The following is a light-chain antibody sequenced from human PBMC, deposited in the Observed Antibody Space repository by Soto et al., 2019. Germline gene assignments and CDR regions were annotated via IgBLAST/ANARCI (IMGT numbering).Light chain of an antibody. V-gene: IGLV1-51*01. J-gene: IGLJ2*01. CDR2: DND. CDR3: ATWDRSLSVGV. CDR1: SSNIGNNY. Sequence: QSALTQPPSVSAAPGQKVTISCSGSSSNIGNNYVFWYQQLPGTAPKLLIYDNDKRPSGIPDRFSGSKSGTSATLGITGLQTGDEDDYYCATWDRSLSVGVFGGGTKLTVL.